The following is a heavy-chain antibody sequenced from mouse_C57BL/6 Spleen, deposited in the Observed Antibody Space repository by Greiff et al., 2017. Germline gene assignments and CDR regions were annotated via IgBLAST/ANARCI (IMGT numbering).Heavy chain of an antibody. CDR2: IDPSDSYT. Sequence: VQLQQPGAELVMPGASVKLSCKASGYTFTSYWMHWVKQRPGQGLEWIGEIDPSDSYTNYNQKFKGKSTLTVDKSSSTAYMQLSSLTSEDSAVYYCARLGGSTSDVWGTGTTVTVSS. J-gene: IGHJ1*03. V-gene: IGHV1-69*01. CDR1: GYTFTSYW. D-gene: IGHD1-1*02. CDR3: ARLGGSTSDV.